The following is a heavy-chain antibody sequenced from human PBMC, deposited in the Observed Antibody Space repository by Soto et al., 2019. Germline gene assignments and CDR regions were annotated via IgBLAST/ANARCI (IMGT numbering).Heavy chain of an antibody. CDR2: INAGNGNT. CDR1: GYTFSNYA. CDR3: AKGGNIAVVVADYGMDV. J-gene: IGHJ6*02. V-gene: IGHV1-3*01. Sequence: ASVKVSCKASGYTFSNYAMHWVRQAPGQRLEWMGWINAGNGNTEYSQKFQDRVTITRDTSASTAYMELSSLRSEDTAVYYCAKGGNIAVVVADYGMDVWGQGTTVTVSS. D-gene: IGHD2-15*01.